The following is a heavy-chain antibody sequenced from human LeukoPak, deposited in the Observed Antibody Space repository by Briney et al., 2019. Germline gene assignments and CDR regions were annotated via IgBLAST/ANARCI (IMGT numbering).Heavy chain of an antibody. J-gene: IGHJ4*02. V-gene: IGHV4-31*03. CDR1: GGSISSGGYY. Sequence: SETLSLTCTVSGGSISSGGYYWSWIRQHPGRGLEWIGYIYYSGSTYYNPSLKSRVTISVDTSKNQFSLKLSYVTAADTAVYYCARYTRPMVVAYFDYWGQGTLVTVSS. CDR2: IYYSGST. CDR3: ARYTRPMVVAYFDY. D-gene: IGHD2-21*01.